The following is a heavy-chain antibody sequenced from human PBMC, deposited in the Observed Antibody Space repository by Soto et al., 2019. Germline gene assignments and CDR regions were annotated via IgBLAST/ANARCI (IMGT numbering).Heavy chain of an antibody. J-gene: IGHJ4*02. V-gene: IGHV4-30-2*01. D-gene: IGHD2-21*01. Sequence: TLSLTCSVSGYPVSSGGHSWSWIRQPPGKGLEWIGYIYHNGDTHYDSSRKSRVSISVDMSKNQFSLRLSSVTAADTAVYYCARGGNSGPFDSSGQGTPVTVSS. CDR2: IYHNGDT. CDR3: ARGGNSGPFDS. CDR1: GYPVSSGGHS.